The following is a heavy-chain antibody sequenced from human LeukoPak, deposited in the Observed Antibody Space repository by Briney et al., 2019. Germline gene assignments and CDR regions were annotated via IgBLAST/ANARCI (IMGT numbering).Heavy chain of an antibody. CDR1: GGSISSYY. J-gene: IGHJ6*03. V-gene: IGHV4-4*07. CDR2: IYTSGST. Sequence: SETLSLTCTVSGGSISSYYWSWIRQPAGKGLEWIGRIYTSGSTNYNPSLKSRVTMSVDTSKNQFSPKLSSVTAADTAVYYCARVTSSGWYNYYYYYMDVWGKGTTVTISS. D-gene: IGHD6-19*01. CDR3: ARVTSSGWYNYYYYYMDV.